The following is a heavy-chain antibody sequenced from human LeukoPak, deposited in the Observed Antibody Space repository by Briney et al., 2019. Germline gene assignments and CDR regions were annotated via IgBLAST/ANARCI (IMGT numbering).Heavy chain of an antibody. J-gene: IGHJ3*01. D-gene: IGHD4-17*01. CDR2: IIVGSGAT. V-gene: IGHV1-58*01. Sequence: SVNVSCKTSGFTFSTSAVQWVRQARGQRLEWIGWIIVGSGATNYAQSLQGRFTITRDMSTNTAYMELSSLGSEDSAVYYCAAELYGVYTDCCTFHLWGQGTMVTVSS. CDR1: GFTFSTSA. CDR3: AAELYGVYTDCCTFHL.